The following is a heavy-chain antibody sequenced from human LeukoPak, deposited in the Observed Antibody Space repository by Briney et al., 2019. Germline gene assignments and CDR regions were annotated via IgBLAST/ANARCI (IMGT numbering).Heavy chain of an antibody. Sequence: GGSLRLSCAASGFTFSDYYMSWIRQAPGKGLEWVSYITSSGSTIYYADPMKGRFTISRDNAKHSLFLQLDSLRAEDTAVYYCARIGRPAAFDNWGQGTLVIVSS. D-gene: IGHD6-6*01. J-gene: IGHJ3*02. CDR3: ARIGRPAAFDN. CDR2: ITSSGSTI. V-gene: IGHV3-11*01. CDR1: GFTFSDYY.